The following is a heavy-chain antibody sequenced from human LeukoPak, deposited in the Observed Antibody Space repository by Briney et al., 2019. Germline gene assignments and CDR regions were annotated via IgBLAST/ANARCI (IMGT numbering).Heavy chain of an antibody. J-gene: IGHJ4*02. Sequence: SGGSLRLSCAASGFTFSSYGMHWVRQAPGKGLEWVAVIWYDGSNKYYADSVKGRLTISRDNSKNTLYLQMNSLRAEDTAVYYCAKARYYYDSSGSFDYWGQGTLVTVSS. CDR1: GFTFSSYG. D-gene: IGHD3-22*01. V-gene: IGHV3-33*06. CDR3: AKARYYYDSSGSFDY. CDR2: IWYDGSNK.